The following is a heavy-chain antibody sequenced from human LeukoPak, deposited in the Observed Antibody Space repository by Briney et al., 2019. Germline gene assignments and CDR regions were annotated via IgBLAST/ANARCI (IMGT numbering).Heavy chain of an antibody. J-gene: IGHJ3*02. Sequence: SETLSLTCTVSGGSISSYYWSWIRQPPGKGLEWIGYIYYSGNTNYNPSLKSRVTISVDTSKNQFSLKLSSVTAADTAVYYCARTTLAFDIWGQGTMVTVSS. D-gene: IGHD1-14*01. V-gene: IGHV4-59*08. CDR2: IYYSGNT. CDR3: ARTTLAFDI. CDR1: GGSISSYY.